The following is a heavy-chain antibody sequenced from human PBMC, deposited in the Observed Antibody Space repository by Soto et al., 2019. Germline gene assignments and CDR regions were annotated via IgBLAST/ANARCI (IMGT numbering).Heavy chain of an antibody. J-gene: IGHJ4*02. D-gene: IGHD6-19*01. Sequence: GGSLRLSCVVSGFTFSHYSMNWVRQAPGKGLEWVASISRSSNYIYYADSVKGRFTISRDNAQNSLYLQMDSLRDEDTAMYYCARDARQQWILDYWGQGTLVTVS. CDR2: ISRSSNYI. V-gene: IGHV3-21*06. CDR1: GFTFSHYS. CDR3: ARDARQQWILDY.